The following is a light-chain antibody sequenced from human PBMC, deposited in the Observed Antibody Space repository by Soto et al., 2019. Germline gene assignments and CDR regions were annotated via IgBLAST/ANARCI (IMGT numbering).Light chain of an antibody. CDR2: SDN. V-gene: IGLV1-44*01. Sequence: QSVLTQPPSASGTPGQRVTISCSGSSSNIGTNTVIWYQQLPGAAPKLLIYSDNQRPSGVPDRFSGSKCGTSASLAISGLQSEDEADYYCAAWDVSLVVFGGGTKVTVL. CDR3: AAWDVSLVV. J-gene: IGLJ2*01. CDR1: SSNIGTNT.